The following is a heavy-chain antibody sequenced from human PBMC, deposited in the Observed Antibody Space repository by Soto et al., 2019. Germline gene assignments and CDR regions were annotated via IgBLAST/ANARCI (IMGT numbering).Heavy chain of an antibody. V-gene: IGHV3-21*01. CDR3: ARASYYYDGSGYHGY. Sequence: GGSLRLSCAASGFTFSSYSMNWVRQAPGKGLEWVSSISSSSSSYIYYADSVKGRFTISRDNAKNSLYLQMNSLRAEDTAVYYCARASYYYDGSGYHGYWGQGTLVTVSS. CDR2: ISSSSSSYI. CDR1: GFTFSSYS. J-gene: IGHJ4*02. D-gene: IGHD3-22*01.